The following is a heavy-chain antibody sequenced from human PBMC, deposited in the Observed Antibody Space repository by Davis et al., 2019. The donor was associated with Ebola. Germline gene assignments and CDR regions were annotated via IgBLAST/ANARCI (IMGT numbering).Heavy chain of an antibody. D-gene: IGHD2-2*01. CDR2: INHSGST. V-gene: IGHV4-34*01. Sequence: PSETLSLTCAVYGGSFSGYYWTWIRQPPGKGLEWIGEINHSGSTNYNPSLKSRVTISVDTSKNQFSLKLSSVTAADTAVYYCARDFVVGYKRVSWFDPWGQGTLVTVSS. CDR1: GGSFSGYY. CDR3: ARDFVVGYKRVSWFDP. J-gene: IGHJ5*02.